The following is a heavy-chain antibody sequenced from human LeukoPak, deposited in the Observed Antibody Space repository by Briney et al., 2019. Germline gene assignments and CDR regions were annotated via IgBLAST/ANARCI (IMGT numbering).Heavy chain of an antibody. D-gene: IGHD1-26*01. CDR2: ISYDGSNK. Sequence: GGSLRLSCAASGFTFSSYAMHWVRQAPGKGLEWVAVISYDGSNKYYADSVKGRFTISRDNSKNTLYLQMNSLRAEDTAVYYCARDSGSYLGHDAFDIWGQGTIVTVSS. J-gene: IGHJ3*02. CDR1: GFTFSSYA. CDR3: ARDSGSYLGHDAFDI. V-gene: IGHV3-30*04.